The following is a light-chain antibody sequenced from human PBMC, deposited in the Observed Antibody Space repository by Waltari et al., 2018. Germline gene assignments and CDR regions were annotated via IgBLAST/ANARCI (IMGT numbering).Light chain of an antibody. V-gene: IGKV3-20*01. CDR3: QKYVNLPAT. Sequence: EIVLTQSPGTLSLSPGERATLSCRASQSVGKYLAWYQQKPGQAPRLRIYDASTRATGIPDRCSGSGSGTDFSLTISRLEPEDFAVYYCQKYVNLPATFGQGTKVEI. CDR2: DAS. CDR1: QSVGKY. J-gene: IGKJ1*01.